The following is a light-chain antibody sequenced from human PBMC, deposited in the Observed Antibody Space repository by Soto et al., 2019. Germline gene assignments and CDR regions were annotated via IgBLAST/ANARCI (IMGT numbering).Light chain of an antibody. J-gene: IGLJ1*01. CDR1: DIGSKS. CDR2: DDF. CDR3: QVWDSGSAHYV. Sequence: SYELAQPPSVSVAPGQTAKISCGGDDIGSKSVHWYRQRPGQAPVLVVFDDFDRPSAIPERFSGSNSGNTATLTISRVEAGDEADYYCQVWDSGSAHYVFGTGTKLTVL. V-gene: IGLV3-21*02.